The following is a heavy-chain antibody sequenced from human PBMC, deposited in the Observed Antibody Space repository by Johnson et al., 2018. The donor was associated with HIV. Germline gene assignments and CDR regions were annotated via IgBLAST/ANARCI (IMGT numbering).Heavy chain of an antibody. CDR3: AGGGGWGGDCYWGYDAVDI. J-gene: IGHJ3*02. Sequence: VQLVESGGGVVQPGRSLRLSCAASGFTFSSYAMHWVRQAPGKGLEWVAVISYDGTNKYYADSVKGRFTISRDNSKNTMYLQMNSLRPEDTAVYFCAGGGGWGGDCYWGYDAVDIWGQGTMVTVSS. V-gene: IGHV3-30*04. D-gene: IGHD2-21*01. CDR2: ISYDGTNK. CDR1: GFTFSSYA.